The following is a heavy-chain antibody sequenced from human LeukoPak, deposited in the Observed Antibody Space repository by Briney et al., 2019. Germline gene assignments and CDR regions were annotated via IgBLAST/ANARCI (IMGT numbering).Heavy chain of an antibody. CDR3: AREGSRNYLPY. V-gene: IGHV4-39*07. CDR2: IYHSGST. Sequence: SETLSLTCTVSSGSISTSNYYWGWVRQPPGKGLEWIGEIYHSGSTNYNPSLKSRVIISADKSKNQFSLKLTSVTAADTAVYSCAREGSRNYLPYWGQGILVTVSS. CDR1: SGSISTSNYY. J-gene: IGHJ4*02. D-gene: IGHD1-7*01.